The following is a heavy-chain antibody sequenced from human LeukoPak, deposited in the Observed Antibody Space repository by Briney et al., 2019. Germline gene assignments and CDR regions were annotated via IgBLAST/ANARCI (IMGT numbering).Heavy chain of an antibody. CDR3: ARDVVLRYFDWLLSRTESNWFDP. D-gene: IGHD3-9*01. J-gene: IGHJ5*02. V-gene: IGHV1-18*01. CDR1: GYTFSSYG. CDR2: IRGDNGDT. Sequence: GASVKVSCKTSGYTFSSYGITWVRQAPGQGLEWVGWIRGDNGDTNYAQKLQGRVTMTTDTSTSTAYMELRSLRSDDTAVYYCARDVVLRYFDWLLSRTESNWFDPWGQGTLVTVSS.